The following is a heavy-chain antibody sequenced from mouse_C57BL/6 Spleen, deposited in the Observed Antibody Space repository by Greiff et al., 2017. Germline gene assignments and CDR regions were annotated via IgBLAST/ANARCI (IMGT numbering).Heavy chain of an antibody. CDR1: GYTFTSYW. CDR2: LDPETGGT. V-gene: IGHV1-15*01. J-gene: IGHJ1*03. Sequence: QVQLQQSGTELVKPGASVKLSCKASGYTFTSYWMHWVKQTPVHGLEWIGALDPETGGTAYNQKFKGKAILTADKSSSTAYMELCSLTSEDSAGYYFRVIYYYGSRYFDVRGTGTTVTVSS. D-gene: IGHD1-1*01. CDR3: RVIYYYGSRYFDV.